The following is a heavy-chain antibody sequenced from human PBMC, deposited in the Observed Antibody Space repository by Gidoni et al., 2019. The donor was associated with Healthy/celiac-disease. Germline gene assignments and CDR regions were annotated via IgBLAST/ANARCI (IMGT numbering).Heavy chain of an antibody. D-gene: IGHD6-13*01. CDR3: ARDPVMAAASGWWFDP. CDR1: GFTFSSYS. V-gene: IGHV3-21*01. Sequence: EVQLVESGGGLVKPGGSLRPSCEAPGFTFSSYSMNWVRQAPGKGREWVSSISSSSSYIYYADSVKGRFTISRDNAKNSLYLQMNSLRAEDTAVYYCARDPVMAAASGWWFDPWGQGTLVTVSS. CDR2: ISSSSSYI. J-gene: IGHJ5*02.